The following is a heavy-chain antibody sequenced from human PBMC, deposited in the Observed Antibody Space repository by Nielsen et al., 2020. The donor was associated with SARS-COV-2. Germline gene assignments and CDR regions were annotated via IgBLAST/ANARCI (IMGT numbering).Heavy chain of an antibody. J-gene: IGHJ3*02. CDR1: GFTFDDYA. D-gene: IGHD2-2*01. CDR3: AREYCSSTSCYPGDAFDI. V-gene: IGHV3-9*01. Sequence: SLKISCAASGFTFDDYAMHWVRQAPGKGLEWVSGISWNSGSIGYADSVKGRFTISRDNSKNTLYLQMNSLRAEDTAVYYCAREYCSSTSCYPGDAFDIWGQGTMVTVSS. CDR2: ISWNSGSI.